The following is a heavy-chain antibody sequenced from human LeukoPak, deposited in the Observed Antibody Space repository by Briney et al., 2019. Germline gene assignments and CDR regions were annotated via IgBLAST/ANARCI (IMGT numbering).Heavy chain of an antibody. CDR3: ARETVLHVDTAMVNDYYYYMDV. Sequence: PSQTLSLTCTVSGGSISSGGYYWSWIRQHPGKGLEWIGYIYYSGSTYYNPSLKSRVTISVDTSKNQFSLKLSSVTAADTAVYYCARETVLHVDTAMVNDYYYYMDVWGKGTTVIVSS. J-gene: IGHJ6*03. CDR2: IYYSGST. CDR1: GGSISSGGYY. D-gene: IGHD5-18*01. V-gene: IGHV4-31*03.